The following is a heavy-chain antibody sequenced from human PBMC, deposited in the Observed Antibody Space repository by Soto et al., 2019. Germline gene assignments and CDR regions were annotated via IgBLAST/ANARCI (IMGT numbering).Heavy chain of an antibody. J-gene: IGHJ5*02. D-gene: IGHD1-7*01. V-gene: IGHV1-8*01. CDR2: MNPNSGNT. Sequence: ASVKVSCKASGYTFTSYDINWVRQATGQGLEWMGWMNPNSGNTGYAQKFQGRVTMTRNTSISTAYMELSSLRSEDTAVYYCARVEFITGTRMGGVWFDTWGQGTLVTVSS. CDR1: GYTFTSYD. CDR3: ARVEFITGTRMGGVWFDT.